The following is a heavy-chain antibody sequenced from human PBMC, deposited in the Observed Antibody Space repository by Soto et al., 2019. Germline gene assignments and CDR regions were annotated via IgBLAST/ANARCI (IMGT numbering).Heavy chain of an antibody. Sequence: QVQLVQSGAEVKKPGASVKVSCKASGYTFTSYDINWVRQATGQGLEWMGWMNPNSGNTGYAQKFQGRVTMTRNTSISTAYMELSSLRSEDTAVYYCARVGLLWIGELLGPYGMDVWGQGTTVTVSS. CDR2: MNPNSGNT. J-gene: IGHJ6*02. V-gene: IGHV1-8*01. D-gene: IGHD3-10*01. CDR3: ARVGLLWIGELLGPYGMDV. CDR1: GYTFTSYD.